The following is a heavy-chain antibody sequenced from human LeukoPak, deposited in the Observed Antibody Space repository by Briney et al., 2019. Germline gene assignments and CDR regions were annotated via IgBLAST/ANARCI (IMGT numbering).Heavy chain of an antibody. CDR2: ISAYNGNT. V-gene: IGHV1-18*01. CDR3: ARGGVVVVTENNWFAP. D-gene: IGHD2-21*02. Sequence: ASVKVSCKASGYTFTSYGISWVRQAPGQGLEWMGWISAYNGNTNYAQKLQGRVTMTTDTSTSTAYMELRSLRSDDTAVYYCARGGVVVVTENNWFAPWGQGTLVTVSS. CDR1: GYTFTSYG. J-gene: IGHJ5*02.